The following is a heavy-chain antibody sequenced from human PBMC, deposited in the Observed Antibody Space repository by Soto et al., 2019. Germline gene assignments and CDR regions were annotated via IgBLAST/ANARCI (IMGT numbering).Heavy chain of an antibody. Sequence: GASVKVSCKASGYTFTSYDINWVRQATGQGLEWMGWMNPNSGNTGYAQKFQGRVTMTRNISISTAYMELSSLRSEDTAVYYCARVVPELRNFYYYYYGMDVWGQGTTVSVS. D-gene: IGHD1-26*01. CDR2: MNPNSGNT. CDR1: GYTFTSYD. V-gene: IGHV1-8*01. J-gene: IGHJ6*02. CDR3: ARVVPELRNFYYYYYGMDV.